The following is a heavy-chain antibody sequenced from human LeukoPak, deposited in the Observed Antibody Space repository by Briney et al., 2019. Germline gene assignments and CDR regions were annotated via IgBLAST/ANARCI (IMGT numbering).Heavy chain of an antibody. CDR3: ARRLNWFDP. V-gene: IGHV4-34*01. CDR1: GGSFSGYY. J-gene: IGHJ5*02. CDR2: INHSGST. D-gene: IGHD3-16*01. Sequence: SETLSLTCAVYGGSFSGYYWSWIRQPPGKGLEWIGEINHSGSTNYNPSLKSRVTISVDTSKNQFSLKLRSVPAEDTAVYYFARRLNWFDPWGQGTLVTVSS.